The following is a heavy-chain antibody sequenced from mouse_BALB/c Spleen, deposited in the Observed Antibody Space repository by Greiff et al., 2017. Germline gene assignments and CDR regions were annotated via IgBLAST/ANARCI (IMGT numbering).Heavy chain of an antibody. CDR2: ISYSGST. CDR1: GYSITSDYA. D-gene: IGHD1-1*01. CDR3: ARGGYGSSYDYAMDY. J-gene: IGHJ4*01. Sequence: EVQGVESGPGLVKPSQSLSLTCTVTGYSITSDYAWNWIRQFPGNKLEWMGYISYSGSTSYNPSLKSRISITRDTSKNQFFLQLNSVTTEDTATYYCARGGYGSSYDYAMDYWGQGTSVTVSS. V-gene: IGHV3-2*02.